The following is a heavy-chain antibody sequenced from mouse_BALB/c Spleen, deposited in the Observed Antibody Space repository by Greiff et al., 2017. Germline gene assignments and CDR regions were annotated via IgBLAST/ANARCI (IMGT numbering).Heavy chain of an antibody. J-gene: IGHJ4*01. Sequence: VQLQQSGPELVKPGASVKLSCKASGYAFTSYNMYWVKQSHGKSLEWIGYIDPYNGGTSYNQKFKGKATLTVDKSSSTAYMHLNSLTSEDSAVYYCAGSGSSPYYYAMDYWGQGTSVTVSS. D-gene: IGHD1-1*01. CDR1: GYAFTSYN. CDR2: IDPYNGGT. CDR3: AGSGSSPYYYAMDY. V-gene: IGHV1S135*01.